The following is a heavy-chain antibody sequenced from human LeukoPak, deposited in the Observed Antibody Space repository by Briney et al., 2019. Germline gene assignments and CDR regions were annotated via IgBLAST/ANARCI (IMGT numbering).Heavy chain of an antibody. J-gene: IGHJ4*02. CDR2: IKEDGSEK. CDR3: AKDIVGGGDDY. Sequence: PGGSLRLSCAASGFTFSRFWMGWVRQAPGKGLEWVANIKEDGSEKKYIDSVKGRFTISRDNAKNSVYLQMNSLRAEDTAVYYCAKDIVGGGDDYWGQGTLVTVSS. V-gene: IGHV3-7*01. D-gene: IGHD2-21*02. CDR1: GFTFSRFW.